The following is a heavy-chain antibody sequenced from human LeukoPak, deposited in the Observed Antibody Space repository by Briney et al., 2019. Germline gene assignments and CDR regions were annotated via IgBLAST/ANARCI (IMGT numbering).Heavy chain of an antibody. J-gene: IGHJ4*02. D-gene: IGHD3-10*01. V-gene: IGHV3-21*01. CDR2: ISSSSSYI. CDR1: GFTFSSYE. Sequence: PGGSLRLSCAASGFTFSSYEMNWVRQAPGKGLDWVSSISSSSSYIYYADSVKGRFTISRDNAKNSLYLQMNSLRAEDTAVYYCARRPYYYGGGGEYFDYWGQGTLVTVSS. CDR3: ARRPYYYGGGGEYFDY.